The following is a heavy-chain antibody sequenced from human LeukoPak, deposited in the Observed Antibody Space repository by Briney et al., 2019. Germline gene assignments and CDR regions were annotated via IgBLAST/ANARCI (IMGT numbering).Heavy chain of an antibody. Sequence: GGSLRLSCAASGFTFSSYAMSWVRQAPGKGLEWVSSISSSSSYIYYADSVKGRFTISRDNAKNSLYLQMNSLRAEDTAVYYCARDRSLTYYYGSSGYYFDYWGQGTLVTVSS. V-gene: IGHV3-21*01. CDR3: ARDRSLTYYYGSSGYYFDY. J-gene: IGHJ4*02. CDR2: ISSSSSYI. D-gene: IGHD3-22*01. CDR1: GFTFSSYA.